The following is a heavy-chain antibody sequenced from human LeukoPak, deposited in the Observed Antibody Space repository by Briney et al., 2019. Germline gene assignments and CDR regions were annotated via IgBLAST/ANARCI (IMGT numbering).Heavy chain of an antibody. V-gene: IGHV3-15*01. Sequence: GGSLRLSCSASGFTFNNAWLSWVRQAPGKGLEWVGRIKSKADGGTTDYAAPVKGRFTISRDDPKNTLYLQMNSLRTEDTAVYYCTARNIEMATIIKNYWGQGTLVTVSS. CDR3: TARNIEMATIIKNY. J-gene: IGHJ4*02. CDR1: GFTFNNAW. D-gene: IGHD5-24*01. CDR2: IKSKADGGTT.